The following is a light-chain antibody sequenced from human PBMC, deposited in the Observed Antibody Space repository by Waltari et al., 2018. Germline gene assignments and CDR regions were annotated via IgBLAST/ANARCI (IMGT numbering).Light chain of an antibody. CDR2: GAS. CDR3: HQYNNWYT. V-gene: IGKV3-15*01. CDR1: QRVSSD. Sequence: EIVMTQSPATLSLSPGERATLSCRASQRVSSDLAWYQQKPGQAPRLLIYGASSRATGVPARFSGSGSGTEFTLTISSLQFEDFAVYYCHQYNNWYTFGQGTKLEIK. J-gene: IGKJ2*01.